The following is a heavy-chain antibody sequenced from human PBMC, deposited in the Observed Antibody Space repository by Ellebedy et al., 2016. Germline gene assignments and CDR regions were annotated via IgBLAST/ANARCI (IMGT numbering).Heavy chain of an antibody. Sequence: ASVKVSXXASGYTFTGYYMHWVRQAPGQGLEWMGWINPNSGGTNYAQKFQDRVTMTRDTSISTAYMELSRLRSDDTAVYYCARLPDYGDYLDDAFDIWGQGTMVTVSS. CDR2: INPNSGGT. D-gene: IGHD4-17*01. CDR3: ARLPDYGDYLDDAFDI. V-gene: IGHV1-2*02. CDR1: GYTFTGYY. J-gene: IGHJ3*02.